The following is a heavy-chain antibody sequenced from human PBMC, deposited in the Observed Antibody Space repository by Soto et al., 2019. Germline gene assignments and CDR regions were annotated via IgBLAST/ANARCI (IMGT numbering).Heavy chain of an antibody. V-gene: IGHV2-5*02. CDR3: EHRTHRFSGIDY. Sequence: QITLKESGPTLVKPTQTLTLTCTFSGFSLSTSGVGVGWIRQPPGKALEWLALIYWDDDQRYSPSLKSRLTITNDTSKNQVVLTMTNMDPVDTATYYCEHRTHRFSGIDYWGQGTLVTVSS. CDR1: GFSLSTSGVG. CDR2: IYWDDDQ. D-gene: IGHD3-3*01. J-gene: IGHJ4*02.